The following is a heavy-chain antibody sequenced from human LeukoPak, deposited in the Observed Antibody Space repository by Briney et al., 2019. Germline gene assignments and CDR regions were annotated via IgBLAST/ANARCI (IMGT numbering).Heavy chain of an antibody. CDR2: IKQDGSEK. CDR3: AKDTGYSYAQAFDY. V-gene: IGHV3-7*03. J-gene: IGHJ4*02. Sequence: PGGSLTLSCAASGFTFSSYWMSWVRQAPGKGLERVANIKQDGSEKYYVDSVKGRFTISRDSAKNSLYLQMNSLRAEDTALYYCAKDTGYSYAQAFDYWGQGTLVTVSS. CDR1: GFTFSSYW. D-gene: IGHD5-18*01.